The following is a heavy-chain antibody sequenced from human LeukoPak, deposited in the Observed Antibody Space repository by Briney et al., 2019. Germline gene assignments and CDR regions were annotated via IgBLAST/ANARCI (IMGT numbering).Heavy chain of an antibody. D-gene: IGHD7-27*01. CDR1: GGTFSSYA. Sequence: SVKVSCKASGGTFSSYAISWVRQAPGQGLEWMGGIIPIFGTANYAQKFQGRVTITADESTSTAYMELSSLRSDDTAVYYCASEANWGRFDPWGQGTLVTVSS. V-gene: IGHV1-69*13. CDR3: ASEANWGRFDP. J-gene: IGHJ5*02. CDR2: IIPIFGTA.